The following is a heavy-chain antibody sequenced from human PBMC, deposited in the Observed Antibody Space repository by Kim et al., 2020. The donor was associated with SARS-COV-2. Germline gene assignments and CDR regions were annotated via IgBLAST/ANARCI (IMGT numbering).Heavy chain of an antibody. CDR1: GGTFSSYA. Sequence: SVKVSCKASGGTFSSYAISWVRQAPGQGLEWMGRIIPILGIANYAQKFQGRVTITADKSTSTAYMELSSLRSEDTAVYYCARDTSIGEGLYYYYGMDVW. CDR2: IIPILGIA. V-gene: IGHV1-69*04. J-gene: IGHJ6*01. D-gene: IGHD3-10*01. CDR3: ARDTSIGEGLYYYYGMDV.